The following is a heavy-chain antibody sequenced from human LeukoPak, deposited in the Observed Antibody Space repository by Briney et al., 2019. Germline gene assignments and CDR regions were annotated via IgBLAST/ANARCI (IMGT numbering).Heavy chain of an antibody. CDR3: ARASSSWAYYFDY. D-gene: IGHD6-13*01. J-gene: IGHJ4*02. V-gene: IGHV3-53*01. Sequence: GGSLRLSCAASGFTFSDYYMSWIRQAPGKGLEWVSIIYSGGSTYSADSVKGRFTISRDNSKNTLYLQMNSLKTEDTAVYYCARASSSWAYYFDYWGQGTLVTVSS. CDR2: IYSGGST. CDR1: GFTFSDYY.